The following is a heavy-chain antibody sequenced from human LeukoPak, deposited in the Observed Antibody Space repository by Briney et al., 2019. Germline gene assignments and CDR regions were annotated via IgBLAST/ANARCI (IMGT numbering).Heavy chain of an antibody. V-gene: IGHV6-1*01. CDR3: VRFTDSGSPPDAFDI. CDR2: TYYRSKWYN. CDR1: GDSVSSNSAA. J-gene: IGHJ3*02. D-gene: IGHD3-10*01. Sequence: SQTLSLTCAISGDSVSSNSAAWNWIRQSPSRGLEWLGRTYYRSKWYNDYAVSVKSRITINSDASKNQFSLQLNSATPEDTAVYYCVRFTDSGSPPDAFDIWGQGTMVTVSS.